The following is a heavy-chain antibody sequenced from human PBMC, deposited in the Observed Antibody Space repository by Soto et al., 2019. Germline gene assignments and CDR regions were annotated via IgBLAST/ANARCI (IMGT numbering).Heavy chain of an antibody. CDR2: ISYDGSNK. CDR3: AKARNPSGWVNYYYYGMDV. CDR1: GFTFSSYG. V-gene: IGHV3-30*18. J-gene: IGHJ6*02. D-gene: IGHD6-25*01. Sequence: QVQLVESGGGVVQPGRSLRLSCAASGFTFSSYGMHWVRQAPGKGLEWVAVISYDGSNKYYADSVKGRFTISRDNSKNTLYLQMNSLRAEDTAVYYCAKARNPSGWVNYYYYGMDVWGQGTTVTVSS.